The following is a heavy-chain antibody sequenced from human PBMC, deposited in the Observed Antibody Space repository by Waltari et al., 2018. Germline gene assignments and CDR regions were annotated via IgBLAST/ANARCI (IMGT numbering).Heavy chain of an antibody. V-gene: IGHV4-59*01. D-gene: IGHD3-3*02. CDR1: GVSISTYS. J-gene: IGHJ6*03. CDR3: ARGSFGVVIRSVYYYMDV. CDR2: IYYSGST. Sequence: HVQLQESGPGLVKPSETLSLTCTVSGVSISTYSWTWIRQPPGKGLAWSGYIYYSGSTNYNPSLKSRLTMSVDTSKNQFSLRLSSVTAADTAVYYCARGSFGVVIRSVYYYMDVWGKGTTVTVSS.